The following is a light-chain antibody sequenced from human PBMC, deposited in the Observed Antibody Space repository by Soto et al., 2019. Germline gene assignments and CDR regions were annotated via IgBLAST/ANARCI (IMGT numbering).Light chain of an antibody. Sequence: DIKMTQSPSTLSASVGDRVTITCRASQSISSWLAWYQRKPWKAPKLLIYDASSWESGVPSRFSGSGSGTEFTLAISSLQSQDFAVYYCQQYYKWPLTFGGGTKVDI. CDR1: QSISSW. CDR2: DAS. V-gene: IGKV1-5*01. J-gene: IGKJ4*01. CDR3: QQYYKWPLT.